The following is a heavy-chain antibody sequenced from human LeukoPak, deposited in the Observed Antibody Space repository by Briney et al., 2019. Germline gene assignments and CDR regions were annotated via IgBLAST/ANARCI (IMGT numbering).Heavy chain of an antibody. CDR2: ISSSSSYI. J-gene: IGHJ4*02. V-gene: IGHV3-21*01. CDR3: ARDLRITMVRGAQSYDY. Sequence: GGSLRLSCAASGFTFSSYSMNWVRQAPGKGLEWVSSISSSSSYIYYADSVKGRFTISRDNAKNSLYLQMNSLRAEDTAVYYCARDLRITMVRGAQSYDYWGQGTLVTVSS. CDR1: GFTFSSYS. D-gene: IGHD3-10*01.